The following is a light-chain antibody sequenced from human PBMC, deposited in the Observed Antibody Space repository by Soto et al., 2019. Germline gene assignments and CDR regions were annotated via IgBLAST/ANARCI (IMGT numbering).Light chain of an antibody. CDR1: SSDVGGYNY. CDR2: DVS. J-gene: IGLJ2*01. Sequence: QSVLTQPASVSGSPGQSITISCTGTSSDVGGYNYVSWYQQHPGKAPKLMIYDVSNRPSGVSNRFSGSKSGNTASLTFSGLQAEDEADYYCSSYTSSSTLEVVFGGGTKLTVL. CDR3: SSYTSSSTLEVV. V-gene: IGLV2-14*01.